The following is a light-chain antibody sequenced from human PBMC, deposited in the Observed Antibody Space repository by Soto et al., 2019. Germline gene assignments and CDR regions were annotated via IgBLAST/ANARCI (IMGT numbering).Light chain of an antibody. CDR3: QQGHSTPYT. J-gene: IGKJ2*01. V-gene: IGKV1-39*01. CDR1: PNIRTY. Sequence: DIQMTQSPYSLSASVGDSVTITCRASPNIRTYLNWYQQKPGRAPKLLIHSASALPSGVPSRFSGSGSGTEFTLTMSGLQPEDFATYYCQQGHSTPYTFGQGTKVDIK. CDR2: SAS.